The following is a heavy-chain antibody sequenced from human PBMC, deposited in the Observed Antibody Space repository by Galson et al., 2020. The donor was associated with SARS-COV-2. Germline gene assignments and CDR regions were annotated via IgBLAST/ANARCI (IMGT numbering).Heavy chain of an antibody. D-gene: IGHD3-10*01. J-gene: IGHJ2*01. Sequence: GGSLRLSCAASGFTFSSYAMHWVRQAPGKGLEWVAAISYDGSYKYYADSVEGRFTILRDNSKNTLYLQINSLRAEDTAIYYCTREGPPGRFGTAERYFDLWGRGTLVTVSS. CDR2: ISYDGSYK. CDR1: GFTFSSYA. V-gene: IGHV3-30*01. CDR3: TREGPPGRFGTAERYFDL.